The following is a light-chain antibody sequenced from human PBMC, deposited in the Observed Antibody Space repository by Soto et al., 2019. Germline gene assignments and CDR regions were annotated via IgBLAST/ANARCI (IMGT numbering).Light chain of an antibody. CDR1: QRVSSSY. CDR2: GAS. CDR3: QQYGSSPGT. J-gene: IGKJ1*01. Sequence: EIVLTQAPGTLSLSPGERATLSCRASQRVSSSYLAWYQQKPGQAPRLLIYGASSRATGIPDRFSGSGSGTDFTLTISRLEPEDVAVYYCQQYGSSPGTFGQGTKVEVK. V-gene: IGKV3-20*01.